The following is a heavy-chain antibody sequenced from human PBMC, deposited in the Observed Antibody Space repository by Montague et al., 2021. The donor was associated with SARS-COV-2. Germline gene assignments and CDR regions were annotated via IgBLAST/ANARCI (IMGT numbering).Heavy chain of an antibody. CDR1: GFSISSGYY. D-gene: IGHD3-3*01. Sequence: SETLSLTYSVSGFSISSGYYLGWIRQTPGKGLEWIGSRYQNGATYYSPSLKRPVTILLDTSKNQFSLSLTSVTAADTAVYYCARSGVGIFDFSYFDSWGQGSLVIVSS. J-gene: IGHJ4*02. V-gene: IGHV4-38-2*02. CDR2: RYQNGAT. CDR3: ARSGVGIFDFSYFDS.